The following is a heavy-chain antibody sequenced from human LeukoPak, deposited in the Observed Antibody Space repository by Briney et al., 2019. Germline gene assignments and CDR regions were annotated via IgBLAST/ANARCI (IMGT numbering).Heavy chain of an antibody. CDR3: ARDTGAAAVS. CDR1: GGSISSGGYY. V-gene: IGHV4-31*03. Sequence: SETLSLTCTVSGGSISSGGYYWSWIRQHPGKGLEWIGYIYYSGSTYYNPSLKSRVTISVDTSKNQFSLKLSSVTAADAAVYYCARDTGAAAVSWGQGTLVTVSS. CDR2: IYYSGST. D-gene: IGHD6-13*01. J-gene: IGHJ5*02.